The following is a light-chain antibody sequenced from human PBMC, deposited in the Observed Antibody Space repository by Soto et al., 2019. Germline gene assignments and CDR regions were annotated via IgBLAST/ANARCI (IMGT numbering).Light chain of an antibody. CDR1: QSVSSN. V-gene: IGKV3-15*01. CDR2: GAS. CDR3: QQYDNWPPYT. J-gene: IGKJ2*01. Sequence: EMVMTQSPATLSVSPGERATLSCRASQSVSSNLAWYQQKPGQAPRLLIYGASTRATGIPARFSGSGSGTEFTLTISSLQSEDFAVYYWQQYDNWPPYTFGQGTKLEIK.